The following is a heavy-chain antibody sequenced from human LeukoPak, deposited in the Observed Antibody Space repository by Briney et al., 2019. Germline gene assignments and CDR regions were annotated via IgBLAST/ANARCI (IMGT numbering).Heavy chain of an antibody. D-gene: IGHD3-16*02. CDR3: ARGLYDYVWGSYRSFDY. V-gene: IGHV1-69*13. CDR2: IIPNFGTA. CDR1: GGTFSSYA. Sequence: SVKVSCTASGGTFSSYAINWVRQAPGQGLEWTGGIIPNFGTANYAQKFQGRVTITADESTSTAYMELSSLRSEDTAVYYCARGLYDYVWGSYRSFDYWGQGTLVTVSS. J-gene: IGHJ4*02.